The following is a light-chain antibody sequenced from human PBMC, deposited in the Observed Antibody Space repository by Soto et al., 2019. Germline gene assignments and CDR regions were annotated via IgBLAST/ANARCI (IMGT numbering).Light chain of an antibody. CDR3: SSYTSSSTLYV. CDR1: SSDVGGYNY. V-gene: IGLV2-14*01. J-gene: IGLJ1*01. CDR2: DVS. Sequence: QSVLTQPASVSGSPGQSITISCTGTSSDVGGYNYVSWYQQHPGKAHKLMIYDVSNRPSGVSNSFSGSKSDNTASLTISRLQAEDEADYYCSSYTSSSTLYVFGTGTKVTVL.